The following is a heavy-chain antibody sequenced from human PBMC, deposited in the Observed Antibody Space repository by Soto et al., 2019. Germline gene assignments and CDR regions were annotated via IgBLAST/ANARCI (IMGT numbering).Heavy chain of an antibody. J-gene: IGHJ4*02. Sequence: QVQLVESGGGVVQPGRSLRLSCAASGFTFSSHGMHWVRQAPGKGLEWVAVISYDGSNKYCTDSVKGRFTISRDNSKNTLYLQMNSLRAEDTAVYYCAKGRIAAAGVFDNWGQGTLVTVSS. D-gene: IGHD6-13*01. CDR2: ISYDGSNK. CDR3: AKGRIAAAGVFDN. CDR1: GFTFSSHG. V-gene: IGHV3-30*18.